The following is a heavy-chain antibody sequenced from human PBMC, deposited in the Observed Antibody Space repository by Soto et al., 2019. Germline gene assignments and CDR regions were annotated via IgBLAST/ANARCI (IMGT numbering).Heavy chain of an antibody. CDR2: ISSSGSTI. Sequence: GGSLRLSCAASGFTFSSYEMNWVRQAPGKGLEWVSYISSSGSTIYYADSVKGRFTISRDNAKNSLYLQMNSLRAEDTAVYYCARDMRSSGWYGGFYYYYGMDVWGQGTTVTVSS. D-gene: IGHD6-19*01. CDR3: ARDMRSSGWYGGFYYYYGMDV. V-gene: IGHV3-48*03. J-gene: IGHJ6*02. CDR1: GFTFSSYE.